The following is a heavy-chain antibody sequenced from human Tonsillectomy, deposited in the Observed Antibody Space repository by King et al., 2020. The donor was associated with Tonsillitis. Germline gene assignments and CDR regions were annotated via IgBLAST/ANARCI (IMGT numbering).Heavy chain of an antibody. Sequence: VQLVESGAEVKRPGASVMVSCTASGYTFTSYALHWVRQAPGKRPEWMGWINAGNGNTKYSQMLLGRVTFTSDTSASTGYMEVSSLRSEDTAVYYCLSLIRATPYWRQGPLVTVSS. V-gene: IGHV1-3*01. D-gene: IGHD3-10*01. J-gene: IGHJ4*02. CDR1: GYTFTSYA. CDR2: INAGNGNT. CDR3: LSLIRATPY.